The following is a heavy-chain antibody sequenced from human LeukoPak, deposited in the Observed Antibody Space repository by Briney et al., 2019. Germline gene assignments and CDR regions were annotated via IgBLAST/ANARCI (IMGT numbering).Heavy chain of an antibody. Sequence: ASVKVSCKASGYTFTVYYMHWVRQAPGQGLEWMGWINPNSGGTNYAQKFQGRVTMTRDTSISTAYMELSRLRSDDTAVYYCARDTGEQWLVRPFDYWGQGTLVTVSS. J-gene: IGHJ4*02. CDR2: INPNSGGT. V-gene: IGHV1-2*02. D-gene: IGHD6-19*01. CDR3: ARDTGEQWLVRPFDY. CDR1: GYTFTVYY.